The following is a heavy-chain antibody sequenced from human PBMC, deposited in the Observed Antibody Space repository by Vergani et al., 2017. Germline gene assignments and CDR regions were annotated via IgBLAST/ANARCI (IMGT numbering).Heavy chain of an antibody. D-gene: IGHD2-2*01. V-gene: IGHV5-51*01. CDR2: IYPGDSDT. Sequence: EVQLVQSGAEVKKPGESLKISCKGSGYSFTSYWIGWVRQMPGKGLEWMGIIYPGDSDTRYSPSFQGQVPISADMSISTAYLQWSSLKASDTAMYYCARRGYCSSTSCSKGGVDYWGQGTLVTISS. CDR3: ARRGYCSSTSCSKGGVDY. J-gene: IGHJ4*02. CDR1: GYSFTSYW.